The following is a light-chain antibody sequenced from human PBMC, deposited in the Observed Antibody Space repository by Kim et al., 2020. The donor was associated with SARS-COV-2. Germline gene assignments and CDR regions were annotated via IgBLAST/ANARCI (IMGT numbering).Light chain of an antibody. CDR1: SSDIGSYDY. V-gene: IGLV2-14*03. CDR2: DIS. CDR3: SSYSVTSTFV. J-gene: IGLJ1*01. Sequence: GQAITISYSGSSSDIGSYDYVSWYQQHPGEPPKLLIFDISDRPSGISSRFSCSKSGNRASLTIFGLQAEDEADYYCSSYSVTSTFVFGPGTKVTVL.